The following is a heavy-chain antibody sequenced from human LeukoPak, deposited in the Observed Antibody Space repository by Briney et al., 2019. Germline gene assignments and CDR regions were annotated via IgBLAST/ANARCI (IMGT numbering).Heavy chain of an antibody. V-gene: IGHV4-59*01. CDR1: GGSISSYY. Sequence: PSETLSLTCTVSGGSISSYYWSWIRQPPGKGLEWIGYIYYSGSTSYNPSLKSRVTISVVTSKNQFSLKLSSVTAADTAVYYCARVGSYYYYMDVWGKGTTVTVSS. CDR2: IYYSGST. D-gene: IGHD2-2*03. CDR3: ARVGSYYYYMDV. J-gene: IGHJ6*03.